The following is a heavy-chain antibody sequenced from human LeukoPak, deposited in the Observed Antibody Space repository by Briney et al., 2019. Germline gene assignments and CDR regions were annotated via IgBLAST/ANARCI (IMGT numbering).Heavy chain of an antibody. CDR1: GFTFSNYW. Sequence: PGGSLRLSCAASGFTFSNYWMHWVRQTPGKGLVWVSRINNDGSTTSYADSVKGRFTISRDNAKNSLYLQMNSLRAEDTAVYYCARDPRWELLPEYFDYWGQGTLVTVSS. CDR2: INNDGSTT. J-gene: IGHJ4*02. CDR3: ARDPRWELLPEYFDY. V-gene: IGHV3-74*01. D-gene: IGHD1-26*01.